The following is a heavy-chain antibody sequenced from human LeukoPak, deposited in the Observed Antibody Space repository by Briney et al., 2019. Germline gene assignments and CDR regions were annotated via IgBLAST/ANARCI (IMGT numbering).Heavy chain of an antibody. CDR3: ARVPHYYDSSGWGWFDP. CDR1: GFTFSSYS. V-gene: IGHV3-48*04. D-gene: IGHD3-22*01. CDR2: ISSSSSTI. J-gene: IGHJ5*02. Sequence: PGGSLRLSCAASGFTFSSYSMNWVRQAPGKGLEWVSYISSSSSTIYYADSVKGRFTISRDNAKNSLYLRMNSLRAEDTAVYYCARVPHYYDSSGWGWFDPWGQGTLVTVSS.